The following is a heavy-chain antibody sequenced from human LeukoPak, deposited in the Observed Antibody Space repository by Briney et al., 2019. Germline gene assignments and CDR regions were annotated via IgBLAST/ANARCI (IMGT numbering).Heavy chain of an antibody. J-gene: IGHJ4*02. CDR1: GGSISSGDYY. CDR3: ARGTWSSSIDY. Sequence: SQTLSLTCTVSGGSISSGDYYWSWIRQPPGKGLEWIGYIYYSGSTYYNPSLKSRLTISGDTSKNQFSLRLSSVTAADTAVYYCARGTWSSSIDYWGQGALVTVSS. D-gene: IGHD6-6*01. V-gene: IGHV4-30-4*01. CDR2: IYYSGST.